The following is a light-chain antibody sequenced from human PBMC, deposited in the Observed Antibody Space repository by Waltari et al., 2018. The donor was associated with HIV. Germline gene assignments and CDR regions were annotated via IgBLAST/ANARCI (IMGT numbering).Light chain of an antibody. CDR3: QQYNSYST. J-gene: IGKJ1*01. V-gene: IGKV1-5*03. CDR2: KAS. CDR1: QSISSW. Sequence: DIPMTQSPSTLSASVGDRVTITCRASQSISSWLAWYQQKPGKAPKLLIYKASSLESGVPSRFSGSGSGTEFTLTSSSLQPDDFATYYCQQYNSYSTFGQGTKVEIK.